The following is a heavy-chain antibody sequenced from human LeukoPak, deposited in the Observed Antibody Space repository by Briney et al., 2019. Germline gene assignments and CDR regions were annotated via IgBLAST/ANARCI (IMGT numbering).Heavy chain of an antibody. V-gene: IGHV1-69*13. Sequence: ASVKVSCKASGGTFSSYAISWVRQAPGQGLEWMGGIIPIFGTANYAQKFQGRVTITADESTSTAYMELSSLRSEDTAVYHCARSKGGYYDSSGYEPLDYWGQGTLVTVSS. CDR1: GGTFSSYA. D-gene: IGHD3-22*01. CDR3: ARSKGGYYDSSGYEPLDY. CDR2: IIPIFGTA. J-gene: IGHJ4*02.